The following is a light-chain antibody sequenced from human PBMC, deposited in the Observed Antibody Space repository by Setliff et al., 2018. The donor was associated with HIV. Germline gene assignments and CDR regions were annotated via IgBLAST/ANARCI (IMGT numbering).Light chain of an antibody. CDR3: FSYAGSSTYV. Sequence: LTQPASVSGSPGQSITISCTGTSSDVGSYNFVSWYQQHPGEAPKLMIYEVSKRPSGVSNRFSGSKSGNTASLTISGLQAEDEADYYCFSYAGSSTYVFGTGTKVTVL. V-gene: IGLV2-23*02. CDR2: EVS. J-gene: IGLJ1*01. CDR1: SSDVGSYNF.